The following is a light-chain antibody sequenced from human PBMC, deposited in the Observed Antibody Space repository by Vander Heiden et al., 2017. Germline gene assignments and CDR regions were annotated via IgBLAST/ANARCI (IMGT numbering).Light chain of an antibody. CDR1: QSSLYSANKKIY. Sequence: DTAMTKSPDSAAGPLGERATNNCKASQSSLYSANKKIYLAWYQQKPGQPPKLLICWASTRESGVPDRFSGSGSGTDFTLTISSLQGEDVAVYYCQQYYSTPALTFGGGTKVEIK. J-gene: IGKJ4*01. V-gene: IGKV4-1*01. CDR2: WAS. CDR3: QQYYSTPALT.